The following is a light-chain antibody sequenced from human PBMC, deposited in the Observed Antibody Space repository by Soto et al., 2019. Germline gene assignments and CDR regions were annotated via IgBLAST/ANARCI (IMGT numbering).Light chain of an antibody. V-gene: IGKV3-20*01. CDR2: GAS. CDR1: QSVSSSY. Sequence: EIVLTQSPGTLSLSPGEIATLSFSASQSVSSSYLAWYQQKPGQAPRLLIYGASSRATGIPDRFSGSGSGTDFTLTISRLEPEDFAVYYCQQYGSSPRFTFGPGTRLEIK. J-gene: IGKJ5*01. CDR3: QQYGSSPRFT.